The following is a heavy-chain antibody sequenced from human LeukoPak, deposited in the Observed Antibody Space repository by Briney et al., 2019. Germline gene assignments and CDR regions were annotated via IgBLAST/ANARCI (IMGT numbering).Heavy chain of an antibody. Sequence: PGGSLRLSCAASGFTLSRHWMHWVRQAPGKGLVWVSRINSDASSASYADSVKGRFTISRDNAKNTLYLQMNSLRAEDTAVYYCTSDTVDTAVGIDYWGQGTLVTVSS. CDR3: TSDTVDTAVGIDY. V-gene: IGHV3-74*01. CDR2: INSDASSA. D-gene: IGHD5-18*01. J-gene: IGHJ4*02. CDR1: GFTLSRHW.